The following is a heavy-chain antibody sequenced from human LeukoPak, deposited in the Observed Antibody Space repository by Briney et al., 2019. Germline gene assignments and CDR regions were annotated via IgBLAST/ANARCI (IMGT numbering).Heavy chain of an antibody. CDR3: ARDPPSSIVVVPAAYDAFDI. CDR1: GFTFSSYG. J-gene: IGHJ3*02. D-gene: IGHD2-2*01. V-gene: IGHV3-30*02. Sequence: GGSLRLSCAASGFTFSSYGMHWVRQAPGKGLEWVAFIRYDGSNKYYADSVKGRFTISRDNSKNTLYLQMNSLRAEDTAVYYCARDPPSSIVVVPAAYDAFDIWGQGTMVTVSS. CDR2: IRYDGSNK.